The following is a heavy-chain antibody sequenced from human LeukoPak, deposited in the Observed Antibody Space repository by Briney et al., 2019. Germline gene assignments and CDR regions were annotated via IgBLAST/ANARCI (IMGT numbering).Heavy chain of an antibody. CDR3: ARVLDYGDHYFDY. CDR1: GFTFSSYS. V-gene: IGHV3-21*01. J-gene: IGHJ4*02. CDR2: ISSSSSYI. Sequence: PGGSLRLSCAASGFTFSSYSMNWVRQAPGKGLEWVSSISSSSSYIYYADSVKGRFTISRDNAKNSLYLQMNSLGAEDTAVYYCARVLDYGDHYFDYWGQGTLVTVSS. D-gene: IGHD4-17*01.